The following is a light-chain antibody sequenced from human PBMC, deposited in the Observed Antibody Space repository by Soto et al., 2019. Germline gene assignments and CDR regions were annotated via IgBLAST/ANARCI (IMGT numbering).Light chain of an antibody. CDR1: QSVSSN. CDR3: QHYNNWPRT. CDR2: GAS. J-gene: IGKJ1*01. V-gene: IGKV3-15*01. Sequence: EIVMTQSPATLSVSPGERATLSCRASQSVSSNLAWYQQKPGQAPRLLIYGASTRATGIPARFSGSGSGTEFTLPISSLQSEDFAVYHCQHYNNWPRTFGQGTKVEIK.